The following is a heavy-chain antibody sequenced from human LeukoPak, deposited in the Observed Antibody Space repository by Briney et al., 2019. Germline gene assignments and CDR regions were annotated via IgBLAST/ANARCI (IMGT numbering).Heavy chain of an antibody. CDR2: INPNSGGT. CDR3: ARDEPNCGSTGCGPYYYYYMDV. D-gene: IGHD2-2*01. J-gene: IGHJ6*03. V-gene: IGHV1-2*02. Sequence: ASVKVSCKASGYTFTGYYMHWVRQAPGQGLEWMGWINPNSGGTNYAQKFQGRVTMTRDTSISTAYMELSRLRSDDTAVYYCARDEPNCGSTGCGPYYYYYMDVWGKGTTVTVSS. CDR1: GYTFTGYY.